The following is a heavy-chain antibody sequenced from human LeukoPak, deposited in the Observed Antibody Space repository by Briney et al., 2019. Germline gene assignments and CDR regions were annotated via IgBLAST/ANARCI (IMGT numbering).Heavy chain of an antibody. CDR3: ARGNYLRYYDSSGYSPWYFDY. V-gene: IGHV1-8*03. J-gene: IGHJ4*02. D-gene: IGHD3-22*01. CDR2: MNPNSGNT. Sequence: ASVKVSCKASGYTFTSYDINWVRQATGQGLEWMGWMNPNSGNTGYAQKFQGRVTITRNTSISTAYMELSSLRSEDTAVYYRARGNYLRYYDSSGYSPWYFDYWGQGTLVTVSS. CDR1: GYTFTSYD.